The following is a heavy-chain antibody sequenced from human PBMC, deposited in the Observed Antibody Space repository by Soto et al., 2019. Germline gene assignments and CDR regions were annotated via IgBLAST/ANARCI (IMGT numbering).Heavy chain of an antibody. CDR1: PDSLNGHY. CDR2: IFYTGKT. Sequence: QVQLQESGPGLVKPSETLSLTCTVSPDSLNGHYWSWLRQTPGKELEWIGYIFYTGKTNYNSSLKRRVNMTLDTFENQFSLQLTSVTSADTAIYYCARGAGIVLVPDAIFDSWGQGTLVTVSS. V-gene: IGHV4-59*11. J-gene: IGHJ4*02. D-gene: IGHD2-2*01. CDR3: ARGAGIVLVPDAIFDS.